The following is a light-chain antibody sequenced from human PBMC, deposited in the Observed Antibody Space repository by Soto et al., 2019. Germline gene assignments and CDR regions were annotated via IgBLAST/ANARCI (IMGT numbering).Light chain of an antibody. CDR3: GADYGSGSQFVYV. CDR1: SADSGYE. V-gene: IGLV9-49*03. Sequence: QPVLTQPPSASASVGASVTLTCTLTSADSGYEEDGYQQRPGTGPRFVMRVGTGGIVGSKGVGIPERFSVLGSGLNRYLTTRNIQGDDEGVYHCGADYGSGSQFVYVFGTGTKLTVL. J-gene: IGLJ1*01. CDR2: VGTGGIVG.